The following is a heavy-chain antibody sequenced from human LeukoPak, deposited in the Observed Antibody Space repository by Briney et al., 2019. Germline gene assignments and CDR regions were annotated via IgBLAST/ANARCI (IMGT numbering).Heavy chain of an antibody. V-gene: IGHV4-39*01. J-gene: IGHJ1*01. CDR1: GDSISRSDSY. Sequence: SETLSLTCSLSGDSISRSDSYWDWIRQAPGKGLEWIGTIYYSGRTCYSPTLKSRVTMSVDRSNNQFSLNLRSVTAADTAVYYCARRRYYDGSGYLEWGQGTLLSVSS. D-gene: IGHD3-22*01. CDR3: ARRRYYDGSGYLE. CDR2: IYYSGRT.